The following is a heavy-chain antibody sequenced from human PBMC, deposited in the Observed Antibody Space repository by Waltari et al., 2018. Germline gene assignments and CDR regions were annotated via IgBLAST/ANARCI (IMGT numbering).Heavy chain of an antibody. CDR3: ASVAAADFDY. D-gene: IGHD6-13*01. V-gene: IGHV3-30-3*01. J-gene: IGHJ4*02. Sequence: QVQLVESGGGVVQPAKAMRLSCAASGFTFRNYAMHWVRQAPGKGLEWVTVISSDGTYKSYADPVKGRFTISRDNFKNTLFLQMNSLTTEDTALYYCASVAAADFDYWGQGTLVTVSS. CDR2: ISSDGTYK. CDR1: GFTFRNYA.